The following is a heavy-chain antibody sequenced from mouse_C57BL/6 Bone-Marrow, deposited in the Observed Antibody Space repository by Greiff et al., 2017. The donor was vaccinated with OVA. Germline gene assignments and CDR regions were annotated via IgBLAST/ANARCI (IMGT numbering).Heavy chain of an antibody. CDR3: ASIYDGYYEDAMDY. Sequence: EVKLVESGGGLVQPGGSLKLSCAASGFTFSDYYMYWVRQTPEKRLEWVAYISNGGGSTYYPDTVKGRFTISRDNAKNTLYLQMSRLKSEDTAMYYCASIYDGYYEDAMDYWGQGTSVTVSS. CDR2: ISNGGGST. J-gene: IGHJ4*01. V-gene: IGHV5-12*01. D-gene: IGHD2-3*01. CDR1: GFTFSDYY.